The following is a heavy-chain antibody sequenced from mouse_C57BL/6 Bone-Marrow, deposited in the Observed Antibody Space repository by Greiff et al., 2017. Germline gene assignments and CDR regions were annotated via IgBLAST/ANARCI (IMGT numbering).Heavy chain of an antibody. CDR2: INYDGSST. J-gene: IGHJ1*03. V-gene: IGHV5-16*01. Sequence: EVMLVESEGGLVQPGSSMKLSCTASGFTFSDYYLAWVRQVPEKGLEWVANINYDGSSTYYLDSLKSRFIISRDNAKNILYLQMSSLKYEDTATYYCARERGGSIWYSDVWGTGTTVTVSS. CDR1: GFTFSDYY. D-gene: IGHD1-1*01. CDR3: ARERGGSIWYSDV.